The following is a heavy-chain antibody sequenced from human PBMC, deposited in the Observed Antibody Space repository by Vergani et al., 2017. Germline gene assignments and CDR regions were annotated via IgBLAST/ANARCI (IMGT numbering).Heavy chain of an antibody. CDR2: IYYSGST. CDR3: AREGDIGGYSYD. V-gene: IGHV4-39*07. J-gene: IGHJ4*02. D-gene: IGHD5-18*01. CDR1: GGSISSSSYY. Sequence: QPQLQESGPGLVKPSETLSLTCTVSGGSISSSSYYWGWIRQPPGKGLEWIGSIYYSGSTYYNPSLKSRVTISVDTSKNQFSLKLSSVTAADTAVYYCAREGDIGGYSYDWGQGTLVTVSS.